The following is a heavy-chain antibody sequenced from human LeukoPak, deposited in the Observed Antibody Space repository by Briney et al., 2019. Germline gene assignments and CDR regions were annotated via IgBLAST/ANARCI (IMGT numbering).Heavy chain of an antibody. CDR3: ARGGGSGWYVDY. D-gene: IGHD6-19*01. J-gene: IGHJ4*02. V-gene: IGHV4-34*01. CDR1: DESFSGYY. CDR2: INHSGST. Sequence: SETLSLTCAVYDESFSGYYWSWIRQPPGKGLEWIGEINHSGSTTYNPSLKSRVTISVDTSKNQFSLKLSSVTAADTAVYYCARGGGSGWYVDYWGQGTLVTVSS.